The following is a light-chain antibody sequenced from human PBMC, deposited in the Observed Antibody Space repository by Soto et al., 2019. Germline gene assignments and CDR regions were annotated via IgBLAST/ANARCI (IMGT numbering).Light chain of an antibody. CDR1: QSVLYSSNNKNY. CDR3: QQYYSTPPWT. Sequence: DIVMTQSPDSLAVPLGERATINCKSSQSVLYSSNNKNYLAWYQQKPGQPPKLLIYWASTRESGVPDRFSGSESGTDFTLTTNSLQAEDVAVYYCQQYYSTPPWTFGQGTKVEIK. V-gene: IGKV4-1*01. J-gene: IGKJ1*01. CDR2: WAS.